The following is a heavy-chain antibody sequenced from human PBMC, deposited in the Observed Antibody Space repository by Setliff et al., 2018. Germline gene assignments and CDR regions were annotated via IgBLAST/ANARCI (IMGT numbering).Heavy chain of an antibody. D-gene: IGHD2-21*01. CDR2: INPGGSEK. Sequence: GGSLRLSCVATGFSFRNCWASWVRQAPGKGPEWLASINPGGSEKYYVDSARGRFTISRDNARNSLSLQMNSLRSDDTAVYYCAKDSLEVVIALHGMDVWGQGTTVTVSS. CDR1: GFSFRNCW. J-gene: IGHJ6*02. V-gene: IGHV3-7*01. CDR3: AKDSLEVVIALHGMDV.